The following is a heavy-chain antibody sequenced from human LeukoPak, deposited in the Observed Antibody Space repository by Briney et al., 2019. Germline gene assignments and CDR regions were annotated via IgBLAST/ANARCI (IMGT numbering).Heavy chain of an antibody. CDR3: AKGDPDFWSGLYYFDY. J-gene: IGHJ4*02. Sequence: GASLRLSCAASGFTFSSYAMSWVRQAPGKGLEWVSAIRGSGGSTYYADSVKGRFTISRDNSKNSLYLQMNSLRAEDTAVYYCAKGDPDFWSGLYYFDYWGQGTLVTVSS. D-gene: IGHD3-3*01. CDR2: IRGSGGST. V-gene: IGHV3-23*01. CDR1: GFTFSSYA.